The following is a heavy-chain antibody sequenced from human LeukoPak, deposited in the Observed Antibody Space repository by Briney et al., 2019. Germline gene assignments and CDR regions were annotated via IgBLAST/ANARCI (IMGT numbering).Heavy chain of an antibody. CDR3: ARLGLSSD. D-gene: IGHD6-19*01. Sequence: PSETLSLTCSVSGDSIRGYYWSWIRQPPGEGLEWIGDIYVSGDTNYNPSLKSRVTLSLDTSKDQFSLKLSSVTAADTAVYYCARLGLSSDWGQGTLVTVSS. J-gene: IGHJ4*02. CDR1: GDSIRGYY. V-gene: IGHV4-59*08. CDR2: IYVSGDT.